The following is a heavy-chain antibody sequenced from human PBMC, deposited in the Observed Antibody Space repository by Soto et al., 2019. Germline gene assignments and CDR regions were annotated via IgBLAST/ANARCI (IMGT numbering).Heavy chain of an antibody. Sequence: QVQLVQSGAEVKKPGASVKVSCKASGYTFTSYDINWVRQATGQGLEWMGWMNPNSGNTGNAQKFQGGATMTRKAAISTAYMELSSLRSEDTAVYYCARTLYGDNVDYWGQGTLVTVSS. CDR2: MNPNSGNT. D-gene: IGHD4-17*01. CDR3: ARTLYGDNVDY. V-gene: IGHV1-8*01. CDR1: GYTFTSYD. J-gene: IGHJ4*02.